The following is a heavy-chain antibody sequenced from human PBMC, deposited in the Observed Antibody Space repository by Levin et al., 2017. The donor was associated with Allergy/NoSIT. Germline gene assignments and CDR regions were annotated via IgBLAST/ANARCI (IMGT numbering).Heavy chain of an antibody. CDR3: ARGDYGRIFDY. Sequence: GGSLRLSCAASGFTFSSFSMNWVRQAPGKGLEWLSYISSIGSSIYYTDSVKGRFTISRDNAKNSLYLQMSSLRDEDTAVYYCARGDYGRIFDYWGQGTLVTVSS. J-gene: IGHJ4*02. D-gene: IGHD3-16*01. V-gene: IGHV3-48*02. CDR2: ISSIGSSI. CDR1: GFTFSSFS.